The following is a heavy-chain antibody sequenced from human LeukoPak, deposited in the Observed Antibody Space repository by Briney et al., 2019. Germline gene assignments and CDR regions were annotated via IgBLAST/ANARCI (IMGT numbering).Heavy chain of an antibody. D-gene: IGHD3-10*01. CDR1: GCTFTSYV. Sequence: GASVKVSCKASGCTFTSYVISWVRQAPGQGLEWMGRIIPILGIANYAQKFQGRVTITADKSTSTAYMELSSLRSEDTAVYYCARGPPNVGSLDVWGQGTTVTVSS. CDR2: IIPILGIA. J-gene: IGHJ6*02. CDR3: ARGPPNVGSLDV. V-gene: IGHV1-69*04.